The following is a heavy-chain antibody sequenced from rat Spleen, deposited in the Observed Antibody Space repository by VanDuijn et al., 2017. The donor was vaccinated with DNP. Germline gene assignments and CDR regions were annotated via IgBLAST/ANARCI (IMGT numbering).Heavy chain of an antibody. Sequence: EVQLVEYGGGLVQPGGSLKLSCAASGFTFSDYYMAWVRQAPTRGLEWVAYISYDGGITSYGDSVKGRFTISRDNAKSTLYLQMDSLRSEDTATYYCASLNNYNWFAYWGQGTLVTVSS. D-gene: IGHD1-10*01. J-gene: IGHJ3*01. CDR3: ASLNNYNWFAY. CDR2: ISYDGGIT. V-gene: IGHV5-20*01. CDR1: GFTFSDYY.